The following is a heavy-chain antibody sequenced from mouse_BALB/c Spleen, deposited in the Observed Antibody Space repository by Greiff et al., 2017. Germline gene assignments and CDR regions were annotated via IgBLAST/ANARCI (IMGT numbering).Heavy chain of an antibody. CDR3: ARHGTGSLDY. J-gene: IGHJ2*01. CDR2: ISNGGGST. V-gene: IGHV5-12-2*01. CDR1: GFTFSSYT. Sequence: DVKLVESGGGLVQPGGSLKLSCAASGFTFSSYTMSWVRQTPEKRLEWVAYISNGGGSTYYPDTVKGRFTISRDNAKNTLYLQMSSLKSEDTAMYYCARHGTGSLDYWGQGTTLTVSS. D-gene: IGHD4-1*01.